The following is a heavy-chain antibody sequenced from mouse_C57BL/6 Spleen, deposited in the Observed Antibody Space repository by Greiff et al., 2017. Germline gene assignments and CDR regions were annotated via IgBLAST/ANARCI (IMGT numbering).Heavy chain of an antibody. Sequence: VQLQQSGAELVKPGASVKLSCTASGFNINDYYMHWVKQRPDQGLAWIGRIDPEDGETKYAPKFQGKATITANTSSNAAYLQLSSLPSEDAAVYCGARGYYGNSPFAYWGQGTLVTGSA. CDR2: IDPEDGET. CDR3: ARGYYGNSPFAY. CDR1: GFNINDYY. V-gene: IGHV14-2*01. J-gene: IGHJ3*01. D-gene: IGHD1-1*01.